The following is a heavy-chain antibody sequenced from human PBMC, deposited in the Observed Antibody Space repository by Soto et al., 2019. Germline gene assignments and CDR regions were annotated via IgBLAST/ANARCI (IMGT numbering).Heavy chain of an antibody. CDR3: ARDAYYDFWRGPGDYFDY. J-gene: IGHJ4*02. CDR1: GFTFSSYG. CDR2: IWYDGSNK. D-gene: IGHD3-3*01. Sequence: QVQLVESGGGVVQPGRSLRLSCAASGFTFSSYGMHWVRQAPGKGLEGVAVIWYDGSNKYYADSVKGRFTISRDNSKNTLYLQMNSLRAEDTAVYYCARDAYYDFWRGPGDYFDYWGQGTLVTVSS. V-gene: IGHV3-33*01.